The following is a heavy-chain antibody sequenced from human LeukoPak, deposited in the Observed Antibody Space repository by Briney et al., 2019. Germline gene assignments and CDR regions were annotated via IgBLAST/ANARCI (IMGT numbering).Heavy chain of an antibody. CDR1: GYSFTSYW. CDR2: IYPGDSDT. CDR3: ASRKKGMATAGFDY. D-gene: IGHD5-24*01. J-gene: IGHJ4*02. V-gene: IGHV5-51*01. Sequence: GESLKISCKGSGYSFTSYWSGWARQMPGKGLEWMGFIYPGDSDTRYSPSFQGQVTISAEKSISTAYLQWSSLKASDTALYYCASRKKGMATAGFDYWGQGTLVTVSS.